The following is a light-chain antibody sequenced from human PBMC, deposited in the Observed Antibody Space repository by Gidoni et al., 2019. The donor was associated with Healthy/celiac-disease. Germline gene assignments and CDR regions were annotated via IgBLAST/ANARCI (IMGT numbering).Light chain of an antibody. CDR1: SSNIGSNT. Sequence: QSVLTQPPSASGTHGQRVTISCSGSSSNIGSNTVNWYQQLPGTAPKLLIYSNNQRPSGVPDRFSGSKSCTSASLAISGLQSEDEADYYCAAWYDSLNGWVFGGGTKLTVL. CDR2: SNN. J-gene: IGLJ3*02. V-gene: IGLV1-44*01. CDR3: AAWYDSLNGWV.